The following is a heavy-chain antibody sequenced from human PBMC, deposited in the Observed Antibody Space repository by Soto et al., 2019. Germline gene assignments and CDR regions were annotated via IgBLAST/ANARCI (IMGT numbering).Heavy chain of an antibody. CDR1: GFTFSNYG. J-gene: IGHJ6*02. V-gene: IGHV3-33*01. D-gene: IGHD2-15*01. CDR3: ASEYCSGGSCYYYGMDV. CDR2: IWYDGSNK. Sequence: QVQLVESGGGVVQPGRSLRLSCAASGFTFSNYGMHWVRQAPGKGLEWVAVIWYDGSNKYYADSVKGRFTISRDNSKNTLYLQMNSLRAEDTAGYYCASEYCSGGSCYYYGMDVWGQGTTVTVSS.